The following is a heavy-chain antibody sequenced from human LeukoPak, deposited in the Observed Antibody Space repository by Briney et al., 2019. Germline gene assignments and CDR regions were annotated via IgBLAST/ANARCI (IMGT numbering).Heavy chain of an antibody. CDR3: ARVIVFRGYMDV. CDR2: ISSSSGYI. V-gene: IGHV3-21*01. J-gene: IGHJ6*03. D-gene: IGHD1-26*01. Sequence: KPGGSLRLSCAASGFTFSSYNMNWVRQAPGKGLEWVSFISSSSGYIYYADSVKGRFTISRDNAKNSLYLQMNSLRAEDTAVYHCARVIVFRGYMDVWGKGTTVTVSS. CDR1: GFTFSSYN.